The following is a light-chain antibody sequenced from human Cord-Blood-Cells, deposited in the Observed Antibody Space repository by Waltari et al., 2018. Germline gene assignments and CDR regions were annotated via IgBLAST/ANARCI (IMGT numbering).Light chain of an antibody. CDR1: SSYVGGYNY. CDR3: SSYTSSSTWV. CDR2: DVS. Sequence: QSALPQPASVSGSPGQSITISCTGTSSYVGGYNYVSWYQQHPGKAPTLMIYDVSNRPSGVSNRFSGSKSGNTASLTISGLQAEDEADYYCSSYTSSSTWVFGGGTKLTVL. V-gene: IGLV2-14*03. J-gene: IGLJ3*02.